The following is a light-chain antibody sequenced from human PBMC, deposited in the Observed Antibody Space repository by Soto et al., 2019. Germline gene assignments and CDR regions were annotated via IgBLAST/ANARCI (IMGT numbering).Light chain of an antibody. Sequence: IVMTQSPATLSVSPGERATLSCRASQSLNSNLAWYQQKPGQAPRLLIYGASTRATGIAARFSGSGSGTEFTLTISSLQSEDFAVYYCQQYNIWPQTFGQGTKVEIK. CDR3: QQYNIWPQT. V-gene: IGKV3-15*01. CDR1: QSLNSN. CDR2: GAS. J-gene: IGKJ1*01.